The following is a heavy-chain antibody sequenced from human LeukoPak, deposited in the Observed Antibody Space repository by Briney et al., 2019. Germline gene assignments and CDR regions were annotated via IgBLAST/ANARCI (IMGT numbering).Heavy chain of an antibody. CDR1: GGSFSSPSYY. J-gene: IGHJ4*02. CDR3: ARDILLQYYDFDS. CDR2: IYYSGNT. Sequence: PSETLSLTCTVFGGSFSSPSYYWAWIRQPPGKGLEWIGSIYYSGNTYYNPSLKSRVTILVDTSKRQFSLKLTSVTAADTAVYFCARDILLQYYDFDSWGQGTLVTVSS. V-gene: IGHV4-39*07. D-gene: IGHD1-26*01.